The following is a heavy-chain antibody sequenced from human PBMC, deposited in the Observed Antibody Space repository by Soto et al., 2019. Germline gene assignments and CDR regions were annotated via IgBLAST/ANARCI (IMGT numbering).Heavy chain of an antibody. D-gene: IGHD2-21*02. J-gene: IGHJ3*02. CDR2: IYPGDSDT. Sequence: GESLKISCKGSGYSFTSYWIGWVRQMPGKGLEWMGIIYPGDSDTRYSPSFQGQVTISADKSISTAYLQWSSLKASDTAMYYCPRPYCGGDCYSGAFDIWGQGTMVTVSS. CDR1: GYSFTSYW. V-gene: IGHV5-51*01. CDR3: PRPYCGGDCYSGAFDI.